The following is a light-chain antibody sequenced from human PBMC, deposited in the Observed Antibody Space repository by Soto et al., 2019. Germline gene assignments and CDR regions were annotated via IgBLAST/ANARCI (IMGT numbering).Light chain of an antibody. V-gene: IGKV3-20*01. Sequence: EIVLTQSPGTLSLSPGERATLSCRASQSVSSSYLAWYQHKFGQAPRLLIYGASHRATGIPDRFSGSGSGTDFTLTISRLEPEDFAVYYCQQYGSSPPITFGQGTRLEVK. CDR3: QQYGSSPPIT. CDR1: QSVSSSY. CDR2: GAS. J-gene: IGKJ5*01.